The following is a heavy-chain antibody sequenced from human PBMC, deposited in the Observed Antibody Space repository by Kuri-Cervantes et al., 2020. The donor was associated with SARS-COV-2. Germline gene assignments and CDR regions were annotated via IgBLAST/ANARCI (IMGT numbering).Heavy chain of an antibody. V-gene: IGHV1-8*03. Sequence: ASVKVPCKASGYTFTSYDINWVRQATGQGLEWMGWMNPNSGNTGYAQKFQGRVTITRNTSISTAYMELSSLRSEDTAVYYCARAAHYDSSGYYYSFDYWGQGTLVTVSS. D-gene: IGHD3-22*01. CDR2: MNPNSGNT. CDR3: ARAAHYDSSGYYYSFDY. CDR1: GYTFTSYD. J-gene: IGHJ4*02.